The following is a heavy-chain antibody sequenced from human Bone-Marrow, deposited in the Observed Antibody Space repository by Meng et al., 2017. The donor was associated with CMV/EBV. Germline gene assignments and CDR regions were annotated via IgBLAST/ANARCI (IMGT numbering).Heavy chain of an antibody. Sequence: LTFSSYSMNWVRQAPGKGLEWVSSISSSSSYIYYADSVKGRFTISRDNAKNSLYLQMNSLRAEDTAVYYCARVSLIGFWSGVEEHFDYWGQGTLVTVSS. CDR1: LTFSSYS. V-gene: IGHV3-21*01. CDR2: ISSSSSYI. D-gene: IGHD3-3*01. J-gene: IGHJ4*02. CDR3: ARVSLIGFWSGVEEHFDY.